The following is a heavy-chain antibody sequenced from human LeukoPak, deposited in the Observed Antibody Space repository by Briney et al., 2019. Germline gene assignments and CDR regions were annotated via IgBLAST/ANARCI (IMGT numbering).Heavy chain of an antibody. D-gene: IGHD2-2*01. CDR1: GGSISSYY. Sequence: PSETLSLTCTVSGGSISSYYWSWIRQPPGKGLEWVGYIYYSGSTNYNPSLKSRVTISVDTSKNQFSLKLSSVTAADTAVYYCARVGPAAMWWWFDPWGQGTLVTVSS. CDR2: IYYSGST. V-gene: IGHV4-59*01. CDR3: ARVGPAAMWWWFDP. J-gene: IGHJ5*02.